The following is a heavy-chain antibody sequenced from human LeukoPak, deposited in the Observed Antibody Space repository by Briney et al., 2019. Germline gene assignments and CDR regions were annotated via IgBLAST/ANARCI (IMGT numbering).Heavy chain of an antibody. V-gene: IGHV1-46*01. J-gene: IGHJ6*03. CDR1: GYTFTSYY. CDR3: ARGPPLHNVDIVATIPPNKYYYMDV. Sequence: ASVKVSCKASGYTFTSYYMHWVRQAPGQGLERMGIINPSGGSTSYAQKFQGRVTMTRDTSTSTVYMELSSLRSEDTAVYYCARGPPLHNVDIVATIPPNKYYYMDVWGKGTTVTISS. CDR2: INPSGGST. D-gene: IGHD5-12*01.